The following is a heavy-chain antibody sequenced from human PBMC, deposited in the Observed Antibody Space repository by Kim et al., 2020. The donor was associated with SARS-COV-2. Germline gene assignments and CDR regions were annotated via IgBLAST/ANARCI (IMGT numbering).Heavy chain of an antibody. Sequence: SETLSLTCAVYGGSFSGYYWSWIRQPPGKGLEWIGEINHSGSTNYNPSLKSRVTISVDTSKNQFSLKLSSVTAADTAVYYCARGTRQWLSSHYYYYMDVWGKGTTVTVSS. J-gene: IGHJ6*03. CDR2: INHSGST. CDR1: GGSFSGYY. V-gene: IGHV4-34*01. D-gene: IGHD6-19*01. CDR3: ARGTRQWLSSHYYYYMDV.